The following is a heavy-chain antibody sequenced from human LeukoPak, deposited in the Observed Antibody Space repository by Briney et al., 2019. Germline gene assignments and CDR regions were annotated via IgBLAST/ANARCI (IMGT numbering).Heavy chain of an antibody. D-gene: IGHD3-22*01. CDR2: IIPIFGTA. V-gene: IGHV1-69*05. CDR3: ARVTVVSPPPYYYMDV. Sequence: SVKVSCKASGGTFSSYAISWVRQAPGQGLEWMGGIIPIFGTANYAQKFQGRVTITTDESTSTAYMELSSLRSRDTAVYYCARVTVVSPPPYYYMDVWGKGTTVTVSS. J-gene: IGHJ6*03. CDR1: GGTFSSYA.